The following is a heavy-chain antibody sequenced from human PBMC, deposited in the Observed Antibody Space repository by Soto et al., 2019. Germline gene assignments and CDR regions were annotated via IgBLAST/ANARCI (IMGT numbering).Heavy chain of an antibody. D-gene: IGHD3-9*01. J-gene: IGHJ6*03. Sequence: GTSVKVSCKDSGYALTSYDINWVRQATGQGLEWMGWMNPNSGNTGYAQKFQGRVTMTRNTSISTAYMELSSLRSEDTAVYYCARAGLYYDILTGYSYYYYYYYMDVWGKGTTVTVSS. CDR2: MNPNSGNT. V-gene: IGHV1-8*01. CDR1: GYALTSYD. CDR3: ARAGLYYDILTGYSYYYYYYYMDV.